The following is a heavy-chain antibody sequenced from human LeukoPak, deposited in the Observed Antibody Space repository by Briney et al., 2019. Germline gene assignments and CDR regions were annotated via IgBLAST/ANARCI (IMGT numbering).Heavy chain of an antibody. J-gene: IGHJ5*02. CDR3: AKDLEQQLVRGWFDP. D-gene: IGHD6-13*01. Sequence: PGGSLRLSCAASGFTFSSYGMHWVRQAPGKGLEWVAFIRYDGSNTYYAESVKGRFTISRGNSKDTLYLQMNSLRAEDTGVYYCAKDLEQQLVRGWFDPWGQGTLVTVSS. CDR1: GFTFSSYG. CDR2: IRYDGSNT. V-gene: IGHV3-30*02.